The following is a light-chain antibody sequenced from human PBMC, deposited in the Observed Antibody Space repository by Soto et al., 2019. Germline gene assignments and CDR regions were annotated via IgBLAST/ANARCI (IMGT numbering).Light chain of an antibody. CDR1: RSDVGVYNY. Sequence: QSALTQPHSASGSPGQSVTVSCTGTRSDVGVYNYVSWYRQHPGEAPKLLISEVTKRPSRVPDRFSGSKSGNTASLTISGLQAEDEADYYCSSYAGSHNFVFGTGTKVTVL. V-gene: IGLV2-8*01. CDR2: EVT. J-gene: IGLJ1*01. CDR3: SSYAGSHNFV.